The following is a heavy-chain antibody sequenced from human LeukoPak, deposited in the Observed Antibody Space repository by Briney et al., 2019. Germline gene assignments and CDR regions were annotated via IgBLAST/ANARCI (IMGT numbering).Heavy chain of an antibody. V-gene: IGHV3-23*01. CDR1: GFPFIRSD. D-gene: IGHD6-19*01. J-gene: IGHJ4*02. CDR2: IINSGDNT. Sequence: GSLRLSFAASGFPFIRSDMDWVRQAPGKGLEWVSGIINSGDNTYYADSVKGRFTISRDNSKNTLYLQMNSLRVEDTAVYYCAKRHISGWYYFDYWGQGTLVTVSS. CDR3: AKRHISGWYYFDY.